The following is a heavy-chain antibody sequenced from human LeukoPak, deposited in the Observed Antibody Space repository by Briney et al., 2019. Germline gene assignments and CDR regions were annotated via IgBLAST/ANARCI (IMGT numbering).Heavy chain of an antibody. J-gene: IGHJ3*01. D-gene: IGHD1-26*01. Sequence: PGGSLRLSCAASGFTVSSHYMSWVRQAPEKGMGWDSATYPGGETYYADSVRGRFSISRDNSKNTLYLQINSLRGDDTAVYYCVREGGGGSYRSGFDVWGQGTMVTVSS. CDR3: VREGGGGSYRSGFDV. V-gene: IGHV3-53*01. CDR1: GFTVSSHY. CDR2: TYPGGET.